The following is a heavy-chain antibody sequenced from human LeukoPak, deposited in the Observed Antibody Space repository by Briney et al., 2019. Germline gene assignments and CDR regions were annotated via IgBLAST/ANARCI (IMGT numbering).Heavy chain of an antibody. CDR3: TTGLEVRDTAMPDYYYYGMDV. D-gene: IGHD5-18*01. J-gene: IGHJ6*02. V-gene: IGHV3-15*07. CDR1: GFTFSNAW. Sequence: GGSLRLSCAASGFTFSNAWMNWVRQAPGKGLEWVGRIKSKTDGGTSDYAAPVKGRFTISRDDSKNTLYLQMNSLKTEDTAVYYCTTGLEVRDTAMPDYYYYGMDVWGQGTTVTVSS. CDR2: IKSKTDGGTS.